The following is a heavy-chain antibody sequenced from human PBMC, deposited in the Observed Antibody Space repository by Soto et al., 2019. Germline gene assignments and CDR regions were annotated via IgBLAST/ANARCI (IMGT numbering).Heavy chain of an antibody. CDR2: ISGSDGRT. CDR3: VKDALSPLAARLYYSDQ. D-gene: IGHD6-25*01. CDR1: GFTFRKFA. J-gene: IGHJ4*02. Sequence: GGSLRLSCSASGFTFRKFAMSWVRQAPGKSLEWVSGISGSDGRTSYADSVKGRFTISRDNSKNTLYLQINSLRAEDTAIYYCVKDALSPLAARLYYSDQWGQGSLVTVSS. V-gene: IGHV3-23*01.